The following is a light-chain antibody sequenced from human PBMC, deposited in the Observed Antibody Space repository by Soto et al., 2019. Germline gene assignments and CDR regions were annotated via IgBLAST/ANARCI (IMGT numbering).Light chain of an antibody. CDR1: QDIATY. CDR2: DAS. V-gene: IGKV1-33*01. J-gene: IGKJ1*01. CDR3: QQYDNLPPTWT. Sequence: DIQMTQSPSSLSASVGNRVTITCQARQDIATYLNWYQQKPWKAPNLLIYDASNLETGVPSRFSGGGSGTHFTFTISNLQPEDIATYYCQQYDNLPPTWTFGQGTKVDIK.